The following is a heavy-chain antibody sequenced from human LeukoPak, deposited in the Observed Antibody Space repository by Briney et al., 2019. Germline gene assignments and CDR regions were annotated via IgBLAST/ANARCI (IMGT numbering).Heavy chain of an antibody. CDR1: GGTFSSYA. CDR3: ASARMEDYYYYMDV. Sequence: SVKVSCKACGGTFSSYAISWVRQAPGQGLEWMGGIIPIFGTANYAQKFQGRVTITTDESTSTAYMELSSLRSEDTAVYYCASARMEDYYYYMDVWGKGTTVTVSS. J-gene: IGHJ6*03. D-gene: IGHD1-1*01. V-gene: IGHV1-69*05. CDR2: IIPIFGTA.